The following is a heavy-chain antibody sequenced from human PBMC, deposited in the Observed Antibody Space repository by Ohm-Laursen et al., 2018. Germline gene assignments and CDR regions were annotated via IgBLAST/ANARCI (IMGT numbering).Heavy chain of an antibody. Sequence: SETLSLTCVVSGDSIRSYYWTWLRQPPGQGLEWLGNIYYTGSSNYNPSLKSRVTMSVDTSKNQILLNLSSVPAADTAVYYCAKRIGGYGSFDYWGQGTLVTVSS. J-gene: IGHJ4*02. CDR3: AKRIGGYGSFDY. V-gene: IGHV4-59*01. CDR1: GDSIRSYY. CDR2: IYYTGSS. D-gene: IGHD1-26*01.